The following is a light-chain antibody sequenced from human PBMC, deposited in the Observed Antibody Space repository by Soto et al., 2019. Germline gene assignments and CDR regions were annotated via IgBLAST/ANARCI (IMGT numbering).Light chain of an antibody. Sequence: DIVLTQTPCTPSLSPGEGANPSCRASQSVSSNLAWYQQKPGQAPRLLMYGASTRATGVPARFSGSGSGTEFTLTISSLQSEDFAVYYCQQYSNWPPYTLGQGTRLEI. V-gene: IGKV3-15*01. CDR2: GAS. CDR1: QSVSSN. CDR3: QQYSNWPPYT. J-gene: IGKJ5*01.